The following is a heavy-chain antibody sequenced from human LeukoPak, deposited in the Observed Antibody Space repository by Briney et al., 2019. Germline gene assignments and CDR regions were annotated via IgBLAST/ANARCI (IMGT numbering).Heavy chain of an antibody. J-gene: IGHJ4*02. V-gene: IGHV1-69*04. CDR1: GGTFSTFG. Sequence: SVKVSCKASGGTFSTFGISWVRQAPGQGLEWMGRIVPILGITDYAQKFQGRVTITADKSTSTAYMELSGLRSDDTAIYYCATDGTGRYSVDCWGQGTLVTVSS. CDR3: ATDGTGRYSVDC. D-gene: IGHD3-10*01. CDR2: IVPILGIT.